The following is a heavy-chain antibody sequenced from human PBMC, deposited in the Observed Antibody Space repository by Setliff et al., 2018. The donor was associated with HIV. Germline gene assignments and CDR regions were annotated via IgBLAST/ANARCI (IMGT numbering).Heavy chain of an antibody. CDR3: ARESMLRGLRHAVDI. D-gene: IGHD3-10*01. J-gene: IGHJ3*02. CDR2: IYYIGGD. Sequence: PSETLSLTCTVSGGSINSGGYYWTWVRQHPGKGLQWIGYIYYIGGDYYNPSLKSRVTISLDTSKNHFSLNLSSVTAADTAVYYCARESMLRGLRHAVDIWGQGTMVTVSS. V-gene: IGHV4-31*03. CDR1: GGSINSGGYY.